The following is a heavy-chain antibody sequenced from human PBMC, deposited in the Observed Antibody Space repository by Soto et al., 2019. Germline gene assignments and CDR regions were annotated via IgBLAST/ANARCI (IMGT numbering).Heavy chain of an antibody. Sequence: SETLSLTXTVSGDSLGNYYWFWIRQPVGKGLEWIGRVSSSGNTNANPTLNSRATMSIDTSKNQFSLRLRSVTAADTAVYYCARADYEILTGSYAMDVWGQGTTVTVSS. V-gene: IGHV4-4*07. D-gene: IGHD3-9*01. CDR3: ARADYEILTGSYAMDV. J-gene: IGHJ6*02. CDR1: GDSLGNYY. CDR2: VSSSGNT.